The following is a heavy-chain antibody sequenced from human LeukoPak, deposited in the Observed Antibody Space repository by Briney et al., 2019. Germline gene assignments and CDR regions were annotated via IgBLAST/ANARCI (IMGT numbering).Heavy chain of an antibody. CDR1: GFTFDDYA. V-gene: IGHV3-43*02. Sequence: PGGSLRLSCAASGFTFDDYAIHWVRQAPGKGLEWVSLISGDGGSTYYADSVKGRFTISRDNSKNSLYLQMNSLRTEDTALYYCAKDIIGRYSSSGNWFDPWGQGTLVTVSS. CDR3: AKDIIGRYSSSGNWFDP. D-gene: IGHD6-13*01. CDR2: ISGDGGST. J-gene: IGHJ5*02.